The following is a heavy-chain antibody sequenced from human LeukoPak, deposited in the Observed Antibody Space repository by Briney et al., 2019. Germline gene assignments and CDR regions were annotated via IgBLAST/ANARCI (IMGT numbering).Heavy chain of an antibody. CDR3: AKGSSGYFFDL. D-gene: IGHD3-22*01. J-gene: IGHJ4*02. CDR2: ISNDGGGT. CDR1: GFIFNNYG. V-gene: IGHV3-23*01. Sequence: GGSLRLSCAAPGFIFNNYGLVWVRQAPGKGLEWVSAISNDGGGTTYADFVKGRFSVSRDNSKNTLFLQMNSLRAEDTALYYCAKGSSGYFFDLWGQGTLVTVSS.